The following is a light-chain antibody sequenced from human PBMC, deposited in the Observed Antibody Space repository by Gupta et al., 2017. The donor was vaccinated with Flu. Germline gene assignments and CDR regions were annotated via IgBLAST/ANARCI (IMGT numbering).Light chain of an antibody. CDR1: QSVSSN. Sequence: TLAWSPGERATLSCRARQSVSSNLDWYQKMPGHGPRLLIYGASNRATGIHARFSGSGSGTECTLTISSLQSEDFAVSFCQQYSGWPTFGPGTKIDFK. V-gene: IGKV3-15*01. CDR2: GAS. J-gene: IGKJ3*01. CDR3: QQYSGWPT.